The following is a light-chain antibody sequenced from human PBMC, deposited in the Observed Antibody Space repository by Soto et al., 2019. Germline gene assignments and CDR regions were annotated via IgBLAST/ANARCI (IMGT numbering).Light chain of an antibody. CDR2: KAS. Sequence: DIHMTQSPSTLSASVGDRVTITCRASQSISSWLAWYQHKPGKAPKLLIYKASSLESGVPSGFSGSGSGTEFTLTISSLQPDDFATYYCQQYNSYPWTFGQGTKVEIK. CDR1: QSISSW. V-gene: IGKV1-5*03. J-gene: IGKJ1*01. CDR3: QQYNSYPWT.